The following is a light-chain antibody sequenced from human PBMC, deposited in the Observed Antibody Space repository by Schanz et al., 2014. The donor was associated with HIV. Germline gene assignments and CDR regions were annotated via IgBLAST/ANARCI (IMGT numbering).Light chain of an antibody. CDR1: SSNIGAGYD. J-gene: IGLJ3*02. CDR2: GNI. Sequence: QSVLTQPPSVSGAPGQRVTISCTGSSSNIGAGYDVHWYKQLPETAPKLLMFGNINRPSGVPDRFSGSKSGTSASLAISGLQAEDEADYYCQSYDSSLSGWVFGGGTKLTVL. V-gene: IGLV1-40*01. CDR3: QSYDSSLSGWV.